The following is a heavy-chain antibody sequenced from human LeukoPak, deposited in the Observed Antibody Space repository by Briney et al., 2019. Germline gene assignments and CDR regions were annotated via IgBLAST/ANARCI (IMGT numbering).Heavy chain of an antibody. V-gene: IGHV4-30-4*01. J-gene: IGHJ5*02. CDR2: VFYSGST. D-gene: IGHD2-21*02. CDR1: GGSIRSVDYY. Sequence: SQTLSLTCTVSGGSIRSVDYYWSWIRQPPGKGLEWIGYVFYSGSTYYNPSLKSRVTISVDRSKNQFSLKLRSVTAADAAVYYCARVTKPLVVVTAWGQGTLVTVSS. CDR3: ARVTKPLVVVTA.